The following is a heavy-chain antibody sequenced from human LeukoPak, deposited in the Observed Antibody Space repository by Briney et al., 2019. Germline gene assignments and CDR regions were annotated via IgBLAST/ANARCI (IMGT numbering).Heavy chain of an antibody. D-gene: IGHD2/OR15-2a*01. Sequence: GGSLRLSCAASGFTFSSYDMTWVRQAPGKGLEWVSFIFSSSTYIYYTDSVKGRFTISRDNARNSLYLQMDNLRAEDTGVYYCARDFYDGFALDYWGQGTLVTVSS. CDR2: IFSSSTYI. J-gene: IGHJ4*02. CDR3: ARDFYDGFALDY. CDR1: GFTFSSYD. V-gene: IGHV3-21*03.